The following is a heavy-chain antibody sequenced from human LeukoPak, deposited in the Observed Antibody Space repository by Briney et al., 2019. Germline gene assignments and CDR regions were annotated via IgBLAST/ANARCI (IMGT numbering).Heavy chain of an antibody. J-gene: IGHJ4*02. CDR1: GFTFSSYA. Sequence: GGSLRLSCAASGFTFSSYAMSWVRQAPGKGLEWVSAISGSGGSTYYADSVKGRFTIPRDNSKNTLYLQMNSLRAEDTAVYYCAKSSGYSSAAGTGTRRYFDYWGQGTLVTVSS. CDR2: ISGSGGST. V-gene: IGHV3-23*01. CDR3: AKSSGYSSAAGTGTRRYFDY. D-gene: IGHD6-13*01.